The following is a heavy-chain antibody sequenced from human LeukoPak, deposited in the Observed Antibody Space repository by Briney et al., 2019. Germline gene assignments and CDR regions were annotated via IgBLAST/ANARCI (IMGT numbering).Heavy chain of an antibody. D-gene: IGHD3-10*01. CDR2: INPNTGGT. J-gene: IGHJ4*02. V-gene: IGHV1-2*02. CDR1: GYTFTGYY. CDR3: ARAASGDYFDY. Sequence: GASVKVSCKTSGYTFTGYYMHWVRQAPGQGLEWMGWINPNTGGTNYAQKFQGRATMTRDTSISTAYMELSRLTFVDTAVYYCARAASGDYFDYWGQGTLVTVSS.